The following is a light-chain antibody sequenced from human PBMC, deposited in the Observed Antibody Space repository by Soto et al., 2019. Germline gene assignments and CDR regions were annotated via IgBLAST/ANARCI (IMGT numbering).Light chain of an antibody. CDR2: ANS. V-gene: IGLV1-40*01. Sequence: QSVLTHPPSVSGAPGQRVTISCSGSSSNIGAGYDVQWYRQFPGTAPKLIIYANSDRPSGVPDRFSGSESGTSASLAINGLQAEDEADYYCQSYESSLIXSKVFGTSTKVXV. CDR1: SSNIGAGYD. CDR3: QSYESSLIXSKV. J-gene: IGLJ1*01.